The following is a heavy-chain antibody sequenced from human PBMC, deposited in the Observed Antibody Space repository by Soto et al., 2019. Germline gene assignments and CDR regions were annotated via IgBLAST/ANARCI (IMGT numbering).Heavy chain of an antibody. CDR1: GYTFTCYD. CDR2: MNPNSGNT. J-gene: IGHJ5*02. D-gene: IGHD6-13*01. Sequence: QVQLVQSGAEVKKPGASVKVFCKASGYTFTCYDINWVRQATGQGLEWMGWMNPNSGNTGYAQKFQGRVTMTRNTSISTAYMELSSLRSEDTAVYYCARGRRIAAAGTYWFDPWGQGTLVTVSS. CDR3: ARGRRIAAAGTYWFDP. V-gene: IGHV1-8*01.